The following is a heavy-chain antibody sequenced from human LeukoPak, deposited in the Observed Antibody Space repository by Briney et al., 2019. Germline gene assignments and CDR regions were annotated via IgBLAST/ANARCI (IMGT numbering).Heavy chain of an antibody. CDR1: GGSISSGGYY. CDR2: IYYSGST. D-gene: IGHD3-3*01. V-gene: IGHV4-31*03. J-gene: IGHJ4*02. CDR3: ATTSRDFWSGYDY. Sequence: SETLSLTCTVSGGSISSGGYYWSWIRQHPGKGLEWIGYIYYSGSTYYNPSLKSRVTISVDTSKNQFSLELSSVTAADTAVYYCATTSRDFWSGYDYWGQGTLVTVSS.